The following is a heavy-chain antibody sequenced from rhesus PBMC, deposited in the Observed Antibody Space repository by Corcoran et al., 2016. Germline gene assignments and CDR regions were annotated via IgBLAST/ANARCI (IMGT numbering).Heavy chain of an antibody. Sequence: QVPLQESGPAGVTPSETLPHPCAVSGVPLSSRTWWSWIRQPPGQGREWIGGSYGSWREPEYNPIHKRPINHCKNPYKNQVSQKLRRVTAADPAVDFGTRGETRSKKNFDYRGPGVLVTVSS. CDR2: SYGSWREP. CDR3: TRGETRSKKNFDY. D-gene: IGHD5-24*01. J-gene: IGHJ4*01. CDR1: GVPLSSRTW. V-gene: IGHV4-93*01.